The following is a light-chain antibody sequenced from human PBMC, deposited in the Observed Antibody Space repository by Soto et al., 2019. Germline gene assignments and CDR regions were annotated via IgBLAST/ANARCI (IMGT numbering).Light chain of an antibody. CDR2: AAS. J-gene: IGKJ5*01. Sequence: IHMTQSPSSLSASGGDRVTITCRASQGISNYLGWFQQKPWKAPKSLIYAASSLHSGVPSKFSGSGYGTDFTLTISSLQPENVATYYCQHDTFGQGTRLEIK. V-gene: IGKV1-16*02. CDR3: QHDT. CDR1: QGISNY.